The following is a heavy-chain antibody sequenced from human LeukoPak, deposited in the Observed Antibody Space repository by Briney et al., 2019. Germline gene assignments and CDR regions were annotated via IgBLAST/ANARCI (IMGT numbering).Heavy chain of an antibody. CDR3: AKDVGYCSGGSCYFGMIDY. Sequence: GGSLRLSCAASGFTFSSYAMSWVREAPGKGLEWVSAISGSGGTTYYADSVKGRFTISRDNSKNTLYLQMNSLRAEDTAVYYCAKDVGYCSGGSCYFGMIDYWGQGTLVTVSS. J-gene: IGHJ4*02. V-gene: IGHV3-23*01. CDR2: ISGSGGTT. CDR1: GFTFSSYA. D-gene: IGHD2-15*01.